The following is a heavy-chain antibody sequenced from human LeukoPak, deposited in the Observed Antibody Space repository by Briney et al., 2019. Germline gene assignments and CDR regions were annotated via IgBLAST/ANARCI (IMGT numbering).Heavy chain of an antibody. CDR2: IIPIFGTA. J-gene: IGHJ4*02. V-gene: IGHV1-69*13. Sequence: ASVKVSCKASRGTFSSYAISWVRQAPGQGLEWLGGIIPIFGTANYAQKFQGRVTITADESTSTAYMELSSLRSEDTAVYYCATILEMATITTVYWSQGTLVTVSS. CDR3: ATILEMATITTVY. D-gene: IGHD5-24*01. CDR1: RGTFSSYA.